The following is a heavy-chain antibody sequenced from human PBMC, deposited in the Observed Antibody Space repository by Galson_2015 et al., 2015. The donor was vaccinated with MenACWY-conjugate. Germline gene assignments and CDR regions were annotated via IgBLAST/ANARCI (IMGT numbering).Heavy chain of an antibody. CDR2: ISGRTGST. J-gene: IGHJ4*02. CDR1: GFTFSNYA. D-gene: IGHD6-19*01. CDR3: ARYRLDTSATADF. V-gene: IGHV3-23*01. Sequence: SLILSCAASGFTFSNYAMRWVRQAPGKGLEWVSGISGRTGSTYYADSVKGRLTISRDNPKNTLYLQMNSLRVEDTAIYYCARYRLDTSATADFWGQGTLVTVSS.